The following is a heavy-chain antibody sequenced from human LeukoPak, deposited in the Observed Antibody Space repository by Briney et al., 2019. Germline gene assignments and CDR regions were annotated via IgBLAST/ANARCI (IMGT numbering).Heavy chain of an antibody. CDR1: GGSISSYY. CDR2: IYYSGST. V-gene: IGHV4-59*01. Sequence: SETLSPTCTVSGGSISSYYWSWIRQPPGKGLEWIGYIYYSGSTNYNPSLKSRVTISVDTSKNQFSLKLSSVTAADTAVYYCARDIAVAVGWFDPWGQGTLVTVSS. D-gene: IGHD6-19*01. J-gene: IGHJ5*02. CDR3: ARDIAVAVGWFDP.